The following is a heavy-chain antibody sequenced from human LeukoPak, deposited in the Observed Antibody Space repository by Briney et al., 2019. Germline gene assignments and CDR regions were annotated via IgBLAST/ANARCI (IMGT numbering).Heavy chain of an antibody. CDR2: IIPILGIA. D-gene: IGHD3-10*01. CDR3: ARWEYYGSGSFKRSYYYYYGMDV. CDR1: GGTFSSYA. J-gene: IGHJ6*02. V-gene: IGHV1-69*04. Sequence: GASVKVSCKASGGTFSSYAISWVRQAPGQGLEWMGRIIPILGIANYAQKFQGRVTITADKSTSTAYMELSSLRSEDTAVYYCARWEYYGSGSFKRSYYYYYGMDVWGQGTTVTVSS.